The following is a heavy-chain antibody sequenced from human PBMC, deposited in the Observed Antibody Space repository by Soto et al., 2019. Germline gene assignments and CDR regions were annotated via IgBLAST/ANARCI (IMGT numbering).Heavy chain of an antibody. J-gene: IGHJ4*02. V-gene: IGHV4-34*01. CDR3: AKGFGGRLYGPGSDAFDD. CDR1: GGSLSGYS. D-gene: IGHD3-10*01. CDR2: INHSGST. Sequence: QVRLQHWGAGLLKPSETLSRTCAVYGGSLSGYSWSWIRQPPGRGLEWIGEINHSGSTNYNPSLKSRVTISVDTPKNQFSLNLTSVTAAYTAVYYCAKGFGGRLYGPGSDAFDDWGQGILVTVSS.